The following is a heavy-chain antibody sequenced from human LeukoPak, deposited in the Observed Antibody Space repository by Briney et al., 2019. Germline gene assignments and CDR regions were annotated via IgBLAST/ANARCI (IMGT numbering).Heavy chain of an antibody. CDR2: IYSGGST. V-gene: IGHV3-66*02. D-gene: IGHD4-11*01. J-gene: IGHJ5*02. CDR1: GFTVSSNY. Sequence: GGSLRLSCAASGFTVSSNYMSWVRQAPGKGLDWFSVIYSGGSTYYADSVKGRFTISRDNSKNTLYLQMNSLSAADTAVYYCARVGFSNWWFDPWGQGTLVTVSS. CDR3: ARVGFSNWWFDP.